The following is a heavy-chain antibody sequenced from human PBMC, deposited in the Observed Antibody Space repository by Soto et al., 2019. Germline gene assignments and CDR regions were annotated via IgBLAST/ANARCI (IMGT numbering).Heavy chain of an antibody. Sequence: GGSLRLSCAASGFTFSSYAMHWVRQAPGKGLEYVSAISSNGGSTYYANSVKGRFTISRDNSKNTLYLQMGSLRAEDMAVYYCARPGRITGTPFDYWGQGTLVTVSS. CDR1: GFTFSSYA. CDR3: ARPGRITGTPFDY. V-gene: IGHV3-64*01. D-gene: IGHD1-7*01. CDR2: ISSNGGST. J-gene: IGHJ4*02.